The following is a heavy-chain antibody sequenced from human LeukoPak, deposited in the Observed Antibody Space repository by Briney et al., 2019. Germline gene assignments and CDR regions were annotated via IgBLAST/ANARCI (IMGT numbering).Heavy chain of an antibody. V-gene: IGHV3-30*18. CDR2: ISSDGSDK. J-gene: IGHJ4*02. D-gene: IGHD2-15*01. CDR3: AKDHDTGGAAYYFDY. Sequence: GGSLRLSCAASGFTFNKYGMHWVRQAPGKGLEWVAVISSDGSDKYYADSVKGRFTFSRGNSKNTLYLQMNSLSSDDTAVYYCAKDHDTGGAAYYFDYWGQGTLVTVSS. CDR1: GFTFNKYG.